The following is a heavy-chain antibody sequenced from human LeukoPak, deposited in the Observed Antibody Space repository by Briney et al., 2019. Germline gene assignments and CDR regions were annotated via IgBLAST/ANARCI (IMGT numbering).Heavy chain of an antibody. CDR1: GGSISSYY. J-gene: IGHJ3*02. V-gene: IGHV4-59*01. CDR2: IYHSGST. Sequence: SETLSLTCTVSGGSISSYYWSWIRQPPGKGLEWIGYIYHSGSTNYNPSLKSRVTMSVDTSKNQFSLKLSSVTAADTAVYYCAREGYSYASGAFDIWGQGTMVTVSS. D-gene: IGHD5-18*01. CDR3: AREGYSYASGAFDI.